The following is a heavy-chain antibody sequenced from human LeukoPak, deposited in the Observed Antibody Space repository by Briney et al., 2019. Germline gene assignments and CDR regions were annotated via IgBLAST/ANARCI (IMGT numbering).Heavy chain of an antibody. D-gene: IGHD3-10*01. Sequence: ASVKVPCKASRGTFSSYAISWVRQAPGQGLEWMGGIIPIFGTANYAQKFQGRVTITADESTSTAYMELSSLRSEDTAVYYCARGVTMVRGHFDYWGQGTLVTVSS. CDR2: IIPIFGTA. J-gene: IGHJ4*02. CDR1: RGTFSSYA. V-gene: IGHV1-69*01. CDR3: ARGVTMVRGHFDY.